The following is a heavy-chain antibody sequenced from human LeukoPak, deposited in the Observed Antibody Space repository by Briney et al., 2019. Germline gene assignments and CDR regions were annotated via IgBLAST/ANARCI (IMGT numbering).Heavy chain of an antibody. V-gene: IGHV4-31*03. CDR2: IYYSGST. D-gene: IGHD4/OR15-4a*01. Sequence: SETLLLTCTVSGGSISSGGYSWSWIRQHPGKGLEWIGYIYYSGSTYYNPSLKSRVTISVDTSKNQFSLKLSSVTAADTAVYYCARGAKLDYWGQGTLVTVSS. J-gene: IGHJ4*02. CDR3: ARGAKLDY. CDR1: GGSISSGGYS.